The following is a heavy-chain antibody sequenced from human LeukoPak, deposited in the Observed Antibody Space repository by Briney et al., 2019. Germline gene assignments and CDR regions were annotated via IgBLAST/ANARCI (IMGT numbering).Heavy chain of an antibody. Sequence: PSETLSLTCTASGGSISSSSYYWGWIRQPPGKGLEWIGSIYYSGSTYYNPSLKSRVTISVDTSKNQFSLKLSSVTAADTAVYYCASLYCSGGSCYSPWDYWGQGTLVTVSS. CDR2: IYYSGST. D-gene: IGHD2-15*01. J-gene: IGHJ4*02. CDR1: GGSISSSSYY. CDR3: ASLYCSGGSCYSPWDY. V-gene: IGHV4-39*01.